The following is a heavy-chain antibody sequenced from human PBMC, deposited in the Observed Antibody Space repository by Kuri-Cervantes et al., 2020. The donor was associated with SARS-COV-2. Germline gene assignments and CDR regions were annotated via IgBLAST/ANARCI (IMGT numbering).Heavy chain of an antibody. CDR2: INSDGSST. J-gene: IGHJ4*02. CDR1: GFTFSSYW. CDR3: ARASSYGDYPPGHFDY. D-gene: IGHD4-17*01. Sequence: GESLKISCAASGFTFSSYWMHWVRPAPGKGLVWVSRINSDGSSTSYADSVKGRFTISRDNAKSTLYLQMNSLRAEDTAVYYCARASSYGDYPPGHFDYWGQGTLVTVSS. V-gene: IGHV3-74*01.